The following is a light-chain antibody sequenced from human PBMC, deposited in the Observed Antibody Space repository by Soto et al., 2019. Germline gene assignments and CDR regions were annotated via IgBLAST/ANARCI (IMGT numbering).Light chain of an antibody. CDR1: QNVRKN. CDR2: GAS. J-gene: IGKJ5*01. CDR3: LQYDGWPLT. Sequence: EAVRTQSPVALSVSPGERATLSCRARQNVRKNLAWYQQKPGQAPRLLIYGASTRATGIPARFSGDGSGTEFTLTIDSLQSEDFVVYYCLQYDGWPLTFGQGTRLEIK. V-gene: IGKV3-15*01.